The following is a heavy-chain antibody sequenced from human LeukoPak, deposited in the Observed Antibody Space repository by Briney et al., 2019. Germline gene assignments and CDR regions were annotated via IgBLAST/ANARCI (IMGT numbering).Heavy chain of an antibody. V-gene: IGHV1-69*13. CDR3: ARANYDILTGYRHYYYGMDV. Sequence: ASVKVSCKASGGTFSSYAISWVRQAPGQGLEWMGGIIPIFGTANYAQKLQGRGTITADESTSTAYMELSSLRSEDTAVYYCARANYDILTGYRHYYYGMDVWGKGTTVTVSS. D-gene: IGHD3-9*01. CDR1: GGTFSSYA. J-gene: IGHJ6*04. CDR2: IIPIFGTA.